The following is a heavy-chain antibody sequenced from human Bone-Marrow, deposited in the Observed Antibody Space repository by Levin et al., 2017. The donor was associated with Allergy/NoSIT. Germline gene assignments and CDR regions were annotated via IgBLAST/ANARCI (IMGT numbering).Heavy chain of an antibody. D-gene: IGHD5-12*01. J-gene: IGHJ4*02. CDR2: IYYSGST. CDR1: GGSISSYY. CDR3: ARDLGVYSGYAGKHYFDY. Sequence: PSETLSLTCTVSGGSISSYYWSWIRQPPGKGLEWIGYIYYSGSTNYNPSLKSRVTISVDTSKNQFSLKLSSVTAADTAVYYCARDLGVYSGYAGKHYFDYWGQGTLVTVSS. V-gene: IGHV4-59*01.